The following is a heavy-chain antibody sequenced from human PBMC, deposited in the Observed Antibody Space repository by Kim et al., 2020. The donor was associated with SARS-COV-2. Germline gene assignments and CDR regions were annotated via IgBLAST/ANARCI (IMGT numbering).Heavy chain of an antibody. CDR1: GYTFTSYY. J-gene: IGHJ6*02. Sequence: ASVKVSCKASGYTFTSYYMHWVRQAPGQGLEWMGIINPSGGSTSYAQKFQGRVTMTRDTSTSTVYMELSSLRSEDTAVYYCARDQGVLLWFGELLVNYYYGMDGWGQGTTVTVSS. D-gene: IGHD3-10*01. CDR3: ARDQGVLLWFGELLVNYYYGMDG. V-gene: IGHV1-46*01. CDR2: INPSGGST.